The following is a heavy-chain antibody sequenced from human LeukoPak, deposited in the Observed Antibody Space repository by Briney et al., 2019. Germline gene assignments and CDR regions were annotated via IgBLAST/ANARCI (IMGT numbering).Heavy chain of an antibody. CDR2: ISGSGDST. CDR1: GFTFSSYA. J-gene: IGHJ6*03. D-gene: IGHD2-15*01. V-gene: IGHV3-23*01. CDR3: AKEGCSGGSCYSYYHYMDV. Sequence: GGSLRLSCAASGFTFSSYAMNWVRQAPGKGLEWVSAISGSGDSTYYADSVKGRFTISRDNSKNTLYLQMKSLRAEDTAVYYCAKEGCSGGSCYSYYHYMDVWGKGTTVTVSS.